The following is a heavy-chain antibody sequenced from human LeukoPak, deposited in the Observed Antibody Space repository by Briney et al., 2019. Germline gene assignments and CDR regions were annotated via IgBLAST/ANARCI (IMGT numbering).Heavy chain of an antibody. CDR2: IYYSGST. V-gene: IGHV4-59*12. D-gene: IGHD2-2*01. Sequence: SETLSLTCTVSGGSISSYYWSWIRQPPGKGLEWIGYIYYSGSTNYNPSLKSRVTISVDTSKNQFSLKLSSVTAADTAVYYCARLVGCSSTSCYLNWFDPWGQGTLVTVSS. CDR3: ARLVGCSSTSCYLNWFDP. J-gene: IGHJ5*02. CDR1: GGSISSYY.